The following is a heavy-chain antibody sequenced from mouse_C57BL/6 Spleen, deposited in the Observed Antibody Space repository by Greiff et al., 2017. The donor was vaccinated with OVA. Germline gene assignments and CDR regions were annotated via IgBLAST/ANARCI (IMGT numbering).Heavy chain of an antibody. Sequence: VQLQQSGPGLVQPSQTLSISCTASGFTFTSYGVPWVRQSPGKGLEWLGVIWSGGSTDYNAAFISRLSINKENTKHKVFFKMNSLQADDTSVYYCARSYDGGFAYWGQGTLVTVSA. V-gene: IGHV2-2*01. D-gene: IGHD2-3*01. CDR1: GFTFTSYG. CDR2: IWSGGST. CDR3: ARSYDGGFAY. J-gene: IGHJ3*01.